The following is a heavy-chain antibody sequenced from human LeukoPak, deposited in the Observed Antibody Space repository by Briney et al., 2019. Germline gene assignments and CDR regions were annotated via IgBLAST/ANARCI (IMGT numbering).Heavy chain of an antibody. CDR3: ARLVGATPHYYFDY. J-gene: IGHJ4*02. V-gene: IGHV4-31*03. CDR2: IYYSGST. Sequence: SQTLSLTCTVSGGSISSGGYYWSWIRQHPGKGLEWIGYIYYSGSTYYNPSLKSRVTISVDTSKNQFSLKLSSVTAADTAAYYCARLVGATPHYYFDYWGQGTLVTVSS. D-gene: IGHD1-26*01. CDR1: GGSISSGGYY.